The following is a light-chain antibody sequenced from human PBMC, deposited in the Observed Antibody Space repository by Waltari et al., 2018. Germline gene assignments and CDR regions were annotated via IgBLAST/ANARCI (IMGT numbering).Light chain of an antibody. J-gene: IGLJ3*02. CDR3: SSYTGTTTPRV. V-gene: IGLV2-23*01. CDR2: EGN. Sequence: QSALTQPASVSGSPGQSIIISCTATSSGVGPYTLVSWYQQHPGKAPKVIIYEGNKRPSEVSNRFSGSKSGNTASLTISGLQAEDEADYYCSSYTGTTTPRVFGGGTKLTVL. CDR1: SSGVGPYTL.